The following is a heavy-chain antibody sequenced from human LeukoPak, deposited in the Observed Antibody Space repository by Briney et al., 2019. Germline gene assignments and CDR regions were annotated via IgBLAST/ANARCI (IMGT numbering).Heavy chain of an antibody. Sequence: SVKVSCKASGGTFSSYAISWVRQAPGQGLEWMGGIIPIFGTANYAQKFQGRVTITAEKSTSTAYMELSSLRSEDTAVYYCARERSITPDKRYNWKWSRSDAFDIWGQGTMVTVSS. V-gene: IGHV1-69*06. D-gene: IGHD1-20*01. CDR1: GGTFSSYA. CDR2: IIPIFGTA. CDR3: ARERSITPDKRYNWKWSRSDAFDI. J-gene: IGHJ3*02.